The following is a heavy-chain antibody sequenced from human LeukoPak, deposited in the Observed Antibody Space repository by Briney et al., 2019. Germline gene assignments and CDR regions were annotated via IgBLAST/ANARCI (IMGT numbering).Heavy chain of an antibody. CDR1: GFTFSSYW. V-gene: IGHV3-74*01. CDR3: ARDHYHYYYYMDV. Sequence: GGSLGLFCAASGFTFSSYWMHWVRQAPGKGLVWVSRINSDGSSTSYADSVKGRFTISRDNAKNTLYLQMNSLRAEDTAVYYCARDHYHYYYYMDVWGKGTTVTVSS. J-gene: IGHJ6*03. CDR2: INSDGSST.